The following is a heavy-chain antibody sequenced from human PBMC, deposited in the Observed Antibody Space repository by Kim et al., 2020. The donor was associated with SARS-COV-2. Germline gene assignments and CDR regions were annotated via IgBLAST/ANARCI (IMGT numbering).Heavy chain of an antibody. Sequence: GGSLRLSCAASGFTFTNYGIHWVRQAPGKGLEWVASILHDGTNKYYAESVKGRFTISKDNSKNTLYLQMNSLRGEDTAVYYCAKQGYETSVVTSYLDHWGQGTLLAFSS. CDR1: GFTFTNYG. V-gene: IGHV3-30*18. CDR2: ILHDGTNK. J-gene: IGHJ4*02. CDR3: AKQGYETSVVTSYLDH. D-gene: IGHD2-15*01.